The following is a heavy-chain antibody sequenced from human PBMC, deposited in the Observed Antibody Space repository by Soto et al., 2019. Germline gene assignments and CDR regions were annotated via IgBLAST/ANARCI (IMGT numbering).Heavy chain of an antibody. CDR1: GFSLTTSGVG. V-gene: IGHV2-5*02. J-gene: IGHJ3*02. CDR2: IYWDNDK. D-gene: IGHD3-22*01. Sequence: QITLKESGPTLVKPTQTLTLTCTFSGFSLTTSGVGVAWIRQPPGKALEWLALIYWDNDKRYSPSLKSRLTITKDTSKNQVVLTMANMDPVDTATYYCARRTSYYDSSGVAFDIWGQGTMVTVSS. CDR3: ARRTSYYDSSGVAFDI.